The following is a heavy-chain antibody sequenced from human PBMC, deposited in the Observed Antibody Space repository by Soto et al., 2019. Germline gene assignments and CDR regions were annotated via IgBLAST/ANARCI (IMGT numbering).Heavy chain of an antibody. D-gene: IGHD4-17*01. Sequence: GGSLRLSCAGSGLTFRNDWLSWVRQAQGKGLEWVANINQDGSERYYVDSVRGRFTISRDNVENSLYLQLNSLRSEDTAVYYCAVYGYGVSAAAYWGQGTLVTVSS. CDR3: AVYGYGVSAAAY. CDR2: INQDGSER. V-gene: IGHV3-7*03. CDR1: GLTFRNDW. J-gene: IGHJ4*02.